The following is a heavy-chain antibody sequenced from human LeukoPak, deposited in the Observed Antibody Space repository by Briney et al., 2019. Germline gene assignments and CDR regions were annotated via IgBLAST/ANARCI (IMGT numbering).Heavy chain of an antibody. V-gene: IGHV3-30*18. CDR1: GFTFSNYA. Sequence: GGSLRLSCAASGFTFSNYAMHWVRQAPGKGLEWLALISYGGSDKYYTDSVKGRFTVSRDNSRNTLYLQMNSLRAEDTAVYYCAKAVSGSYPETRHFDYWGQGSLVTVSS. J-gene: IGHJ4*02. CDR2: ISYGGSDK. D-gene: IGHD1-26*01. CDR3: AKAVSGSYPETRHFDY.